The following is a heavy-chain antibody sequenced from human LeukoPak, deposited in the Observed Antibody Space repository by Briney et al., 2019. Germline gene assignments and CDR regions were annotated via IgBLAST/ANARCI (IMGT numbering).Heavy chain of an antibody. J-gene: IGHJ4*02. CDR2: INSDGSST. CDR3: AREATFGELLPFDY. Sequence: GGSLRLSCAASGFTLSRYWMHWVRQAPGKGLVWVSRINSDGSSTSYADSVKGRFTISRDNAKNTLYLQMNSLRAEDTAVYYCAREATFGELLPFDYWGQGTLVTASS. D-gene: IGHD3-10*01. V-gene: IGHV3-74*01. CDR1: GFTLSRYW.